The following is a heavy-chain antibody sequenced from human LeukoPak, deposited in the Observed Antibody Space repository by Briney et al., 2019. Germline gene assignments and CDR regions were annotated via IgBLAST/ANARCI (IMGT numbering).Heavy chain of an antibody. D-gene: IGHD3-10*01. J-gene: IGHJ6*03. CDR1: GGTFSSYA. CDR2: IIPIFGTA. CDR3: ARGRGTMVRGVSRDYYYYMDV. Sequence: ASVKVSCKASGGTFSSYAISWVRQAPGQGLEWMGRIIPIFGTANYAQKSQGRVTITTDESTSTAYMELSSLRSEDTAVYYCARGRGTMVRGVSRDYYYYMDVWGKGTTVTVSS. V-gene: IGHV1-69*05.